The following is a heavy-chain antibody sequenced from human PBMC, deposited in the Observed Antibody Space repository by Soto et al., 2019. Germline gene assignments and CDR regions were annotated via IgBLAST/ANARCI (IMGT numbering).Heavy chain of an antibody. J-gene: IGHJ4*02. CDR3: ARWRYVYSFDY. V-gene: IGHV4-59*01. Sequence: QVQLQESGPGLVKPSETLSLTCTVSGGSISSYYWSWIRQPTGKGLEWIGYIYYSGSTNYNPSLKSRVTISVDTSKNQFSLKLSSVTAADTAVYYCARWRYVYSFDYWGQGTLVTVSS. CDR2: IYYSGST. D-gene: IGHD5-18*01. CDR1: GGSISSYY.